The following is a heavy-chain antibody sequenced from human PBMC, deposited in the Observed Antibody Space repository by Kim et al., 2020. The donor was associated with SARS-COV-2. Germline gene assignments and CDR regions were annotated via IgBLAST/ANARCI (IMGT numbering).Heavy chain of an antibody. Sequence: YADSGKGRFTISRDNSKNTLYLQMNSLRAEDTAVYYCAKDWMTTVTNFDYWGQGTLVTVSS. V-gene: IGHV3-23*01. J-gene: IGHJ4*02. D-gene: IGHD4-17*01. CDR3: AKDWMTTVTNFDY.